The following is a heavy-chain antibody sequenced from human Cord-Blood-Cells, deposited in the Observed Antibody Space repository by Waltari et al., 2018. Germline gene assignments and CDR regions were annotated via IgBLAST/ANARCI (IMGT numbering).Heavy chain of an antibody. CDR2: INHSGSN. V-gene: IGHV4-34*01. CDR1: GGSFSGYY. Sequence: QVQLQQWGAGLLKPSETLSLTCAVYGGSFSGYYWSWIRQPPGKGLEWIGEINHSGSNNYNPSLKSRVTISVDTSKNQFSLKLSSVTAADTAVYYCARSRMVRGVSDYWGQGTLVTVSS. J-gene: IGHJ4*02. D-gene: IGHD3-10*01. CDR3: ARSRMVRGVSDY.